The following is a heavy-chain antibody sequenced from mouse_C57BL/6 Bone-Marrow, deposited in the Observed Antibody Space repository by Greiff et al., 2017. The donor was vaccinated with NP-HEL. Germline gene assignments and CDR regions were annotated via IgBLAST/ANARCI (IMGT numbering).Heavy chain of an antibody. Sequence: VKVVESGAELVKPGASVKISCKASGYAFSSYWMNWVKQRPGKGLEWIGQIYPGDGDTNYNGKFKGKATLTADKSSSTAYMQLSSLTSEDSAVYFCASRLRAYFDYWGQGTTLTVSS. CDR1: GYAFSSYW. CDR2: IYPGDGDT. CDR3: ASRLRAYFDY. D-gene: IGHD2-4*01. V-gene: IGHV1-80*01. J-gene: IGHJ2*01.